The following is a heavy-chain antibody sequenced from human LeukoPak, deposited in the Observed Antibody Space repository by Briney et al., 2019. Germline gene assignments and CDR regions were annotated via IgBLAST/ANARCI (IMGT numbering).Heavy chain of an antibody. CDR3: ARGIAASGTDY. V-gene: IGHV3-21*01. Sequence: SVTGRFTISRDNAKNLPFLQMNSLRAEDTAVYYCARGIAASGTDYWGQGTLVTVSS. J-gene: IGHJ4*02. D-gene: IGHD6-13*01.